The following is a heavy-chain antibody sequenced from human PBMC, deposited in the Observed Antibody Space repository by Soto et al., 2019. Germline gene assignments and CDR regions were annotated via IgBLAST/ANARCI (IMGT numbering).Heavy chain of an antibody. CDR1: GFTFSSYA. D-gene: IGHD2-2*01. Sequence: GGSLRLSCAASGFTFSSYAMSWVRQAPGKGLEWVSAISGSGGSTYYADSVKGRFNISRDNSKNTLYLQMNSLRAEDTAVYYCAKAPSSTSCYYCYFDYWGQGTLVTVSS. CDR2: ISGSGGST. CDR3: AKAPSSTSCYYCYFDY. J-gene: IGHJ4*02. V-gene: IGHV3-23*01.